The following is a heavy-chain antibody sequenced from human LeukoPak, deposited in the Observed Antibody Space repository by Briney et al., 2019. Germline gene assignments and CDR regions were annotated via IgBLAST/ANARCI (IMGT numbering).Heavy chain of an antibody. CDR3: ARGQKRTVTANTGRYYYYYMDV. D-gene: IGHD4-11*01. J-gene: IGHJ6*03. CDR1: GYTFTSYD. CDR2: MNPNSGNT. V-gene: IGHV1-8*03. Sequence: ASVKVSCKASGYTFTSYDINWVRQATGQGLEWMGWMNPNSGNTGYAQKFQGRVTITRNTSISTAYMELSSLRSEDTAVYYCARGQKRTVTANTGRYYYYYMDVWGKGTTVTVSS.